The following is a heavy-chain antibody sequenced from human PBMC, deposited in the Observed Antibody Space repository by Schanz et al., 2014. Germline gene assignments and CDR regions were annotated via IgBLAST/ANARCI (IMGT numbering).Heavy chain of an antibody. CDR2: TSHGGSFT. CDR1: GFTFSSSW. CDR3: AKEGSIYWDRSVDY. Sequence: EVHLVESGGGLVQPGGSLRLSCAASGFTFSSSWMHWVRQAPGKGLVWVSRTSHGGSFTTFADSVKGRFTISRDNSKNTVYLQMDSLRPEDTAVYYCAKEGSIYWDRSVDYWGQGTLVTVSS. V-gene: IGHV3-74*01. D-gene: IGHD1-26*01. J-gene: IGHJ4*02.